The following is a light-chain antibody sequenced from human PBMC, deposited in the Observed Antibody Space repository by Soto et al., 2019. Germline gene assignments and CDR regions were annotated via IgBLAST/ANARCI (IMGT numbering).Light chain of an antibody. V-gene: IGLV2-11*01. CDR2: DVN. Sequence: QSALTQPRSVSGSPGQSVTISCTGTSSDVGNYNYVSWYQQHPGKAPKLMIYDVNKRPSGVPDRFSCSKSGNTASLTISGLQAEDDADYYCFSYAGSYTVVFGGGTKLTVL. CDR1: SSDVGNYNY. CDR3: FSYAGSYTVV. J-gene: IGLJ2*01.